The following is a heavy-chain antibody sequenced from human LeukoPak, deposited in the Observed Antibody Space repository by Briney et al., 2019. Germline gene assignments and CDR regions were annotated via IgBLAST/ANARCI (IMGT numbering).Heavy chain of an antibody. CDR1: GSTFRSYW. J-gene: IGHJ4*02. D-gene: IGHD3-10*01. CDR2: IKSDGSST. V-gene: IGHV3-74*01. CDR3: VRDSEQVRGVRFDY. Sequence: GGSLRLSCAASGSTFRSYWMHWVRQVPGKGLLWVSRIKSDGSSTSYADSVKGRFTISRDNAKNTLYLQMNSLRAEDTAVYCCVRDSEQVRGVRFDYWGQGTLVTVSS.